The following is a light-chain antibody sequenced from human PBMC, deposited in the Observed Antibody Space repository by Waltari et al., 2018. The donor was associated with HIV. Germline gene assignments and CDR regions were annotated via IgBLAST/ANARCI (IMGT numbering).Light chain of an antibody. J-gene: IGLJ1*01. V-gene: IGLV1-40*01. Sequence: QSVLTQPPSVSGAPGQRVTIPCPGGSSNIGAGYDVLWYQQLPGTAPKLLIYGNSNRPSGVPDRFSGSKSGTSASLAITGLQAEDEADYYCQSYDSSLSGYVFGTGTKVTVL. CDR1: SSNIGAGYD. CDR3: QSYDSSLSGYV. CDR2: GNS.